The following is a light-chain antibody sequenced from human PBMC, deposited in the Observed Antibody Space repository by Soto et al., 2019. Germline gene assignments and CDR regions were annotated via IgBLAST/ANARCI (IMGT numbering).Light chain of an antibody. J-gene: IGKJ4*01. CDR1: QSVLYSSNNKNY. CDR2: WAS. V-gene: IGKV4-1*01. CDR3: QQYYIPPLT. Sequence: DIVMTQSPDFLVVSLGERATINCKSSQSVLYSSNNKNYLAWYQQKPGQPPNLLIYWASTRESGVPDRFSGSGSGTDFTLTISSLQAEDVAVYYCQQYYIPPLTFGGGTKVDIK.